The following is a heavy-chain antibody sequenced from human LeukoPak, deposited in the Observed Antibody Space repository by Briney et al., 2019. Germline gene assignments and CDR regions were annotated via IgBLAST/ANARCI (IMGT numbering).Heavy chain of an antibody. CDR2: THPSGDST. CDR3: AKAVSHSYFDF. D-gene: IGHD6-19*01. J-gene: IGHJ4*02. Sequence: PGGSLRLSCAASGFTFSNYAMNWVRQTPGRGLEWVSATHPSGDSTYYADSVKGRFTISRDNSKNTLYLQMNSLRAEDTALYFCAKAVSHSYFDFWGQGTLVTVSA. V-gene: IGHV3-23*01. CDR1: GFTFSNYA.